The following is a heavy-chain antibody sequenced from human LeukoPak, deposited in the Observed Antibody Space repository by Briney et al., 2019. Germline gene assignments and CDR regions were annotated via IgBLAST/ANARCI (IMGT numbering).Heavy chain of an antibody. CDR1: GASISSHY. V-gene: IGHV4-59*11. D-gene: IGHD4-17*01. CDR2: VNYSGST. CDR3: ARGLDNGDPLDY. Sequence: PSETLSLTCSVSGASISSHYWSWIRQPPGKRLEWIGYVNYSGSTKYNPPLKSRVTISVDTSKNQFSLKVNSVTAEDTAVYYCARGLDNGDPLDYWGQGTLVTVAS. J-gene: IGHJ4*02.